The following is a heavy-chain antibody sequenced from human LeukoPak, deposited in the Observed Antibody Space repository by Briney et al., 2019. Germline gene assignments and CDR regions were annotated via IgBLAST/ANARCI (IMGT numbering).Heavy chain of an antibody. CDR1: GFPFRDFY. J-gene: IGHJ4*02. CDR3: ARGKRIFDL. V-gene: IGHV3-11*01. CDR2: ISKNGYSV. D-gene: IGHD6-25*01. Sequence: GGSLSLSCAGFGFPFRDFYMSWVRQAPGRGPEGVSYISKNGYSVYYSASVKGRFTMSRDNGNSSLFLQMDSLRVDDTAVYYCARGKRIFDLWGQGVLVAVSS.